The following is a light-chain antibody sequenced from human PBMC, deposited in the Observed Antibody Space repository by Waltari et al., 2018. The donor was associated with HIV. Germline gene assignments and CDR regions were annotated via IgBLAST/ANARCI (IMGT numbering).Light chain of an antibody. Sequence: QSALTQPASVSGSPEQSVTISCTGSDVGSYNLVSWYQQHPGKAPKLLIYGVTKRPSGVSNRFSGSKSGNTASLTISGLQAEDEADYYCCSYAGGSTWVFGGGTKVTVL. V-gene: IGLV2-23*02. CDR1: SDVGSYNL. CDR2: GVT. CDR3: CSYAGGSTWV. J-gene: IGLJ3*02.